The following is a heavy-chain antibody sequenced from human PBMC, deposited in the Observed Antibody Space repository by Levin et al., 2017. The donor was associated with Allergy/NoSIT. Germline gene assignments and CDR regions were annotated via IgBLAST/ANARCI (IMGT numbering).Heavy chain of an antibody. Sequence: GGSLRLSCAASGFTLSSYTMHWVRQSPGKGLEWVTLISYDGSNKYYADSVKGRFTISRDRSKNTLYLQMNRLRAEDTAVYYCAREVKGRGFDPWGQGTLLTVSS. V-gene: IGHV3-30-3*01. CDR2: ISYDGSNK. CDR1: GFTLSSYT. J-gene: IGHJ5*02. CDR3: AREVKGRGFDP.